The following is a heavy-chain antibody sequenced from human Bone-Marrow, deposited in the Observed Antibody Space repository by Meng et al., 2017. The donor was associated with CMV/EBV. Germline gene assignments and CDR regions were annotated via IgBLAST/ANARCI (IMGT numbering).Heavy chain of an antibody. Sequence: ASGYTFTSYDINWVRQATGQGLEWMGWMNPNSGNTGYAQKFQGRVTITRNTSISTAYMELSSLRSEDTAVYYCARIVRVPGYGFDYWGQGTLVTVSS. D-gene: IGHD3-10*01. CDR3: ARIVRVPGYGFDY. V-gene: IGHV1-8*03. J-gene: IGHJ4*02. CDR1: GYTFTSYD. CDR2: MNPNSGNT.